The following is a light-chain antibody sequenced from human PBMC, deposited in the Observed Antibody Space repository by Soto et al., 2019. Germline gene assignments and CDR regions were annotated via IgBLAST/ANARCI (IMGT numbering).Light chain of an antibody. V-gene: IGLV2-14*01. Sequence: QSALTQPASVSGSPGQSITISCTGTSSDIGAYNHVSWYQQYPGKAPTLVIYEVTNRPSGVSSRFSGSKSGNTASLTISGLQAEDEGDYYCSSYTTSDTGVFGGGTKVTVL. CDR1: SSDIGAYNH. J-gene: IGLJ3*02. CDR2: EVT. CDR3: SSYTTSDTGV.